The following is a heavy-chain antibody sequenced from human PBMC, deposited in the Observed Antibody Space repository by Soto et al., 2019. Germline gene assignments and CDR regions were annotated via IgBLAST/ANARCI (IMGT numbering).Heavy chain of an antibody. Sequence: ASVKVSCKASGHTFTNYGISWVRQAPGQGLEWMGWISAYNGNTNYAQKPQGRVTMTTDTSTSTAYMELRSLRSDDTAVYYCASCTRSRGECYLSYYYGMDVWGQGTTVTVSS. J-gene: IGHJ6*02. CDR2: ISAYNGNT. CDR3: ASCTRSRGECYLSYYYGMDV. V-gene: IGHV1-18*01. D-gene: IGHD2-21*01. CDR1: GHTFTNYG.